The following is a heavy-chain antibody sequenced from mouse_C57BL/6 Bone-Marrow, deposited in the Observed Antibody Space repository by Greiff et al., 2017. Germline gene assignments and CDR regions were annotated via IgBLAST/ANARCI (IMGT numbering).Heavy chain of an antibody. Sequence: QVQLKQSGAELVRPGTSVKMSCKASGYTFTNYWIGWAKQRPGHGLEWIGDIYPGGGYANYNEKFKGKATLTADKSSSTAYMQFSSLTSEDSAIYYCASNWDWFAYWGQGTLVTVSA. CDR2: IYPGGGYA. CDR1: GYTFTNYW. V-gene: IGHV1-63*01. D-gene: IGHD4-1*01. J-gene: IGHJ3*01. CDR3: ASNWDWFAY.